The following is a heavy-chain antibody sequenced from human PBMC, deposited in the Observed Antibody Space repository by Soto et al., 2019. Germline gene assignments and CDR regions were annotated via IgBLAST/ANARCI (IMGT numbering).Heavy chain of an antibody. V-gene: IGHV3-23*01. CDR2: ISGSGDRT. CDR3: VKDDGGYPSTAPH. D-gene: IGHD3-22*01. J-gene: IGHJ4*02. Sequence: EVQLLESGGGLVQAGGSLRLSCAASGITISNYPMSWVRQAPGKGLDWVSGISGSGDRTYYADSAKGRFTISKHISKNSLSLQLDSLGVEDTAVYFCVKDDGGYPSTAPHWGQGTLVTVSS. CDR1: GITISNYP.